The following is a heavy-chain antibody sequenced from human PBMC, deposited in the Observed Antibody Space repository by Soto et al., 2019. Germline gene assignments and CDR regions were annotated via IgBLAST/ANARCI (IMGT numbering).Heavy chain of an antibody. D-gene: IGHD6-19*01. J-gene: IGHJ4*02. CDR3: AREGAVAGSQDF. CDR1: GFIFGDYG. Sequence: QVQLVESGGGVVQPGKSLRPSCAASGFIFGDYGIHWVRQAPGKGLEWVALIWYDGSKKYYADSVKGRFTVSRDNINSTLYLEMNSLRVEDSAVYYCAREGAVAGSQDFWGQGTLVTVSS. CDR2: IWYDGSKK. V-gene: IGHV3-33*01.